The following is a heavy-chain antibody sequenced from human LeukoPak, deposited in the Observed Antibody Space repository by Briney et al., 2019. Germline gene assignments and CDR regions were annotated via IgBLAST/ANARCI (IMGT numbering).Heavy chain of an antibody. J-gene: IGHJ4*02. D-gene: IGHD7-27*01. CDR1: GFTFSTYA. CDR3: AKDRGGTGNAYYFDS. Sequence: GGSLRLSCAASGFTFSTYAMSWVRQAPGKGLEWVPAITGTGAGYSTYYADSVKGRFTISRDNSKNTQYLQMNSLGAEDTAVYYCAKDRGGTGNAYYFDSWGQGTLVTVSS. V-gene: IGHV3-23*01. CDR2: ITGTGAGYST.